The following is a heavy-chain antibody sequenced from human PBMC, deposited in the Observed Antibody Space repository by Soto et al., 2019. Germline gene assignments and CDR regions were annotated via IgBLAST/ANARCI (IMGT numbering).Heavy chain of an antibody. D-gene: IGHD3-22*01. CDR3: ATYYDSSGYDAFDI. CDR2: ISYDGSNK. J-gene: IGHJ3*02. Sequence: QVQLVESGGGVVQPGRSLRLSCAASGFTFSSYGMHWVRQAPGKGLEWVAVISYDGSNKYYADSVKGRFTISRDNSKNTLYLQMNSLRAEDTAVYYCATYYDSSGYDAFDIWGQGTMVTVSS. CDR1: GFTFSSYG. V-gene: IGHV3-30*03.